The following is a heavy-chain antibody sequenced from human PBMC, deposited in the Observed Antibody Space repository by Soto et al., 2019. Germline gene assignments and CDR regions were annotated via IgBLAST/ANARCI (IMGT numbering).Heavy chain of an antibody. Sequence: SETLSITCTVSGGSISSYYWSWIRQPPGKGLEWIGYIYYSGSTNYNPSLKSRVTISVDTSKNQFSLKLSFVTAADTAVYYCARFNWDTFYYFDYWGQGTLVTVSS. CDR1: GGSISSYY. CDR3: ARFNWDTFYYFDY. D-gene: IGHD7-27*01. J-gene: IGHJ4*02. V-gene: IGHV4-59*08. CDR2: IYYSGST.